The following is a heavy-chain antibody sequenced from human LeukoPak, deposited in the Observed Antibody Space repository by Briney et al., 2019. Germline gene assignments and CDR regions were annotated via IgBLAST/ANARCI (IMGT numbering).Heavy chain of an antibody. CDR3: ASSTYYYDSSGFPS. CDR1: GGSISSYY. V-gene: IGHV4-4*07. Sequence: SETLSLTCTVSGGSISSYYWSWIRQPAGKGLEWIGRIYTSGSTNYNPSLKSRVTMSVDTSKNQFALKLSSVTAADTAVYYCASSTYYYDSSGFPSWGQGTRVTVSS. CDR2: IYTSGST. J-gene: IGHJ5*02. D-gene: IGHD3-22*01.